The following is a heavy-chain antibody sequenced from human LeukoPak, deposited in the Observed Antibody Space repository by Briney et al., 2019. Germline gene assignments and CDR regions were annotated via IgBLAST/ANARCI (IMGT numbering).Heavy chain of an antibody. Sequence: ASVKVSCKASGYTFTGYYMHWVRQAPGQGLEWMGWINPNSGGTNYAQKFQGRVTMTRDTSISTAYMELSRLRSDDTAVYYCARDMYYYDSSGYPAYWGQGTLVTASS. D-gene: IGHD3-22*01. J-gene: IGHJ4*02. V-gene: IGHV1-2*02. CDR2: INPNSGGT. CDR1: GYTFTGYY. CDR3: ARDMYYYDSSGYPAY.